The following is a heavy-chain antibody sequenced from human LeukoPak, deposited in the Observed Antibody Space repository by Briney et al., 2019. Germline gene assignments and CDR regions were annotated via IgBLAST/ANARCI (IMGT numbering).Heavy chain of an antibody. D-gene: IGHD6-13*01. CDR3: AGDTPWVAAAGHYMDV. CDR1: GGSISSYY. Sequence: PSETLSLTCTVSGGSISSYYWSWIRQPPGKGLEWIGYIYYSGSTNYNPSLKSRVTISVDTSKNQFSLKLSSVTAADTAVYYCAGDTPWVAAAGHYMDVWGKGTTVTVSS. CDR2: IYYSGST. J-gene: IGHJ6*03. V-gene: IGHV4-59*01.